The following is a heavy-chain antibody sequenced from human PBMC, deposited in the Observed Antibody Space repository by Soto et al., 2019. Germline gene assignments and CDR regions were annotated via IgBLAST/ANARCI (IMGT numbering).Heavy chain of an antibody. J-gene: IGHJ4*02. Sequence: SETLSLTCTVSGYSISSGYYWGWIRQPPGKGLEWIGSIYHSGSTYYNPSLKSRVTISVDTSKNQFSLKLSSVTAADTAVYYCAREIEPYYFDYWGQGTLVTVSS. CDR1: GYSISSGYY. CDR3: AREIEPYYFDY. V-gene: IGHV4-38-2*02. CDR2: IYHSGST.